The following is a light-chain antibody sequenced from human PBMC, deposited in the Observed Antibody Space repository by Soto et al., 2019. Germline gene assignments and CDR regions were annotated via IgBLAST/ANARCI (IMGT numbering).Light chain of an antibody. Sequence: QPVLTQPPSASGTPGQRVTISCSGSGSSIGTNTVNWYRQLPGTAPKLLIYGDNQRPSGVPDRFSGSKSGTSASLAISGLQSEDEADYYCAAWDGSLNNVLFGGGTKLT. CDR1: GSSIGTNT. CDR2: GDN. V-gene: IGLV1-44*01. J-gene: IGLJ2*01. CDR3: AAWDGSLNNVL.